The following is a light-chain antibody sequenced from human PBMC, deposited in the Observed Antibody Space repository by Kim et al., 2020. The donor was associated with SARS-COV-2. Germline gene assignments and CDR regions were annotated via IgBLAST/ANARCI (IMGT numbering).Light chain of an antibody. V-gene: IGKV3-20*01. J-gene: IGKJ2*01. CDR3: QQYGSSPYT. Sequence: LSPGERATLSCRASQSVSSSFLAWYQQKPGQAPRLLIYGASSRATGIPDRFSGSGSGTDFTLTISRLEPEDFAVYYCQQYGSSPYTFGQGTKLEI. CDR2: GAS. CDR1: QSVSSSF.